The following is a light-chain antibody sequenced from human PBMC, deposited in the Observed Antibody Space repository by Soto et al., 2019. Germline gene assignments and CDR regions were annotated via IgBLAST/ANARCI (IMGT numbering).Light chain of an antibody. CDR1: QGIGNS. V-gene: IGKV1-17*03. CDR2: ASS. CDR3: LQHKTYPWT. J-gene: IGKJ1*01. Sequence: DIQMSQSPSSLSASVGDRVTITCLASQGIGNSLAWFQQKPGKVPERLIYASSTLQSGVPSRFSGSGSGTEFTLTISSLQPEDFASYYCLQHKTYPWTFGQGTKVDIK.